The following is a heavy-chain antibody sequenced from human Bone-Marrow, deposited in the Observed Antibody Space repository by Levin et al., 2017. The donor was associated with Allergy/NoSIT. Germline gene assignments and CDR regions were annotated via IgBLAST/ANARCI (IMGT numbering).Heavy chain of an antibody. J-gene: IGHJ3*01. Sequence: HPGGSLRLSCAASGFTFSASPIHWVRQVPGKGLEHVSGINSDGGTTYYADSVKGRFTISRDNSNNILYLHMDSLRPEDTALYYCARRNTPRSNDPFDVWGQGTMVTVSS. CDR2: INSDGGTT. V-gene: IGHV3-64*02. CDR3: ARRNTPRSNDPFDV. D-gene: IGHD1-14*01. CDR1: GFTFSASP.